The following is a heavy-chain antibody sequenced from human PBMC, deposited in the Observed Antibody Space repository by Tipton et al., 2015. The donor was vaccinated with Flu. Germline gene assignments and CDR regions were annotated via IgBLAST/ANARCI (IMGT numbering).Heavy chain of an antibody. CDR1: GGSISSSNW. Sequence: TLSLTCAVSGGSISSSNWWSWVRQPPGKGLEWIGEIYHSGSTNYNPSLKSRVTISIDRSKNQFSLTLTSVTAADAAMYYCARGDYGDYDHEADAFDIWGQGTLVTVSA. V-gene: IGHV4-4*02. D-gene: IGHD4-17*01. J-gene: IGHJ3*02. CDR2: IYHSGST. CDR3: ARGDYGDYDHEADAFDI.